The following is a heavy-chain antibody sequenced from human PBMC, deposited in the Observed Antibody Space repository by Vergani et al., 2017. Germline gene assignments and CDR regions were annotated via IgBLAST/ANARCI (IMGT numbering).Heavy chain of an antibody. D-gene: IGHD2-15*01. CDR3: ARGSCLGGSCYKPLCDY. CDR2: IHTSGST. J-gene: IGHJ4*02. V-gene: IGHV4-61*02. Sequence: QVQLQESGPGLVKPSQTLSLTCTVSGGSINSHNYYWSWIRQPAGKGLEWIGRIHTSGSTNYNPSLKSRVTMSEDTSKNQVSLNLTSVTAADTAVYFCARGSCLGGSCYKPLCDYWVQGSLVTVSS. CDR1: GGSINSHNYY.